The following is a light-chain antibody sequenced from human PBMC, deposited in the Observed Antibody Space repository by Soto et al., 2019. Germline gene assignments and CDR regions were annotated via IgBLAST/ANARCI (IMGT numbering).Light chain of an antibody. Sequence: DIQMTQSPSTLSASVGDRVTITCRASQTISSWLAWYQQKPGKAPKLLIYKASTLKSGVPSRFSGSGSGTEFTLTISSLQSDDFATYYCQQYNTYPTFGQGTKVDIK. CDR3: QQYNTYPT. V-gene: IGKV1-5*03. J-gene: IGKJ1*01. CDR2: KAS. CDR1: QTISSW.